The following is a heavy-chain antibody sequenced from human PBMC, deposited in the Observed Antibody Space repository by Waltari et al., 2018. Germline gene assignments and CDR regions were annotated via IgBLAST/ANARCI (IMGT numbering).Heavy chain of an antibody. CDR3: ARGKGATWYFDL. CDR1: GGSISSSSYY. D-gene: IGHD2-15*01. V-gene: IGHV4-39*07. Sequence: QLQLQESGPGLVKPSETLSLTCTVSGGSISSSSYYWGWIRQPPGKGLEWIGSIYYSGSTYYIPSRKSRVTISVDTSKNQFSLKLSSVTAADTAVYYCARGKGATWYFDLWGRGTLVTVSS. CDR2: IYYSGST. J-gene: IGHJ2*01.